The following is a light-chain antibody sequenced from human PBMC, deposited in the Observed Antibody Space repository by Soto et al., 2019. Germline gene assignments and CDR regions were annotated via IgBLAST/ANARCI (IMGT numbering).Light chain of an antibody. CDR2: QAS. CDR1: QSISSW. CDR3: QQYNGYSET. V-gene: IGKV1-5*03. J-gene: IGKJ1*01. Sequence: DIQMTQSPSTLSASVGDRVTITCRASQSISSWLAWFQQKPGKAPQLLIYQASTLQSGVPSRFSGSGSGTEFTLTISSLQPEDFATYYCQQYNGYSETFGQGTKVEIK.